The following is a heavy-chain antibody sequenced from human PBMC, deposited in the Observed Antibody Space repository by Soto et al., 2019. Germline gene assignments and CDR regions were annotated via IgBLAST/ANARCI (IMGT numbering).Heavy chain of an antibody. J-gene: IGHJ4*02. Sequence: QVQLVESGGGVVQPGRSLRLSCAASGFTFSSYGMHWVRQAPAKGLEWVAVIWYDGSNKYYADSVKGRFTISRDNSKNTLYLQMNSLRAEDTAVYYCARGAYCGGDCFGYYSDYWGQGTLVTVSS. V-gene: IGHV3-33*01. CDR1: GFTFSSYG. CDR2: IWYDGSNK. D-gene: IGHD2-21*01. CDR3: ARGAYCGGDCFGYYSDY.